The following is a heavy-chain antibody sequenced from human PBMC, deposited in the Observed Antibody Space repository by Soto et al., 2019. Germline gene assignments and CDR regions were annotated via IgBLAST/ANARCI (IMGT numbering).Heavy chain of an antibody. V-gene: IGHV3-15*07. Sequence: PGGSLRLSCEASGFTFGIAWMNWVRQAPGKGLEWVGRIKSKNYGATTDYSTPVKGRFTISRDDSKNTLYLQMSSLKTEDTAVYYCTTAGVHRGSYNWFDPWGPGTLVTVSS. CDR1: GFTFGIAW. D-gene: IGHD1-26*01. J-gene: IGHJ5*02. CDR2: IKSKNYGATT. CDR3: TTAGVHRGSYNWFDP.